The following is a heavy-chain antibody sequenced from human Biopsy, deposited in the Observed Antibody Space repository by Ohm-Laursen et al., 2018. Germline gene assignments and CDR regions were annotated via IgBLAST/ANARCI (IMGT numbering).Heavy chain of an antibody. CDR2: LHDRGVT. Sequence: SLRLSCSASGITVNDHYMSWVRQAPGKGLEWVSSLHDRGVTYYADSVKGRFTISRDNSKNTLYLRMNSLRADDTAVYYCALAAAQTVTHFDYWGQGTLVTVSS. J-gene: IGHJ4*02. CDR3: ALAAAQTVTHFDY. V-gene: IGHV3-53*01. D-gene: IGHD4-17*01. CDR1: GITVNDHY.